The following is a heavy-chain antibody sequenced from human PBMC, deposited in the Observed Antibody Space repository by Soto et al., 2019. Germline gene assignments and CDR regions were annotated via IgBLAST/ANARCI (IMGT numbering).Heavy chain of an antibody. V-gene: IGHV1-69*13. J-gene: IGHJ6*02. CDR1: GGTFSSFA. CDR3: ARGPLYSSSLYYYYYYGMDV. CDR2: IIPIFGTA. D-gene: IGHD6-6*01. Sequence: SVKVSCKASGGTFSSFAISWVRQAPGQGLEWMGGIIPIFGTANYAQKFQGRVTITADESTSTAYMELSSLRSEDTAVYYCARGPLYSSSLYYYYYYGMDVWGQGTTVTVSS.